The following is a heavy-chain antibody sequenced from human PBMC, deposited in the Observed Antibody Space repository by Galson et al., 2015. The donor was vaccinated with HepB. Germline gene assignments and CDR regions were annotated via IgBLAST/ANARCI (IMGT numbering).Heavy chain of an antibody. V-gene: IGHV3-23*01. D-gene: IGHD2-21*02. CDR1: GFTFDNYA. Sequence: SLRLSCATSGFTFDNYAMSWVRQTPGKGLQWVSTINNYGDDTYYAVSVKGRFTISRDNSENTLYLQMRSLRAEDTAVYYCRTQVTGGDFYFDYWGQGTLVTVSS. CDR2: INNYGDDT. J-gene: IGHJ4*02. CDR3: RTQVTGGDFYFDY.